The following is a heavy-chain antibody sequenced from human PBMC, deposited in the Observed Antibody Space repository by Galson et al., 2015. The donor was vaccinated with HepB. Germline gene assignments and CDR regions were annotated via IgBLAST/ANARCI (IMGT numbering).Heavy chain of an antibody. CDR1: GFPFVSYA. CDR3: CKDRKRAAHPGDSADVFDL. Sequence: SLRLSCAASGFPFVSYAMSWVRQAPGKGLECVSTISGSGGATYYADSVNGRFTISRDTSKNTVFLQMNSLRAEDTAVYYCCKDRKRAAHPGDSADVFDLWGQGTVVIVSS. V-gene: IGHV3-23*01. D-gene: IGHD2-21*02. J-gene: IGHJ3*01. CDR2: ISGSGGAT.